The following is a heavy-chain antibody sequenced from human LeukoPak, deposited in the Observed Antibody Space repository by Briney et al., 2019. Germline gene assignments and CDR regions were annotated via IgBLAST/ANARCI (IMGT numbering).Heavy chain of an antibody. CDR2: IYPDDSDT. J-gene: IGHJ4*02. V-gene: IGHV5-51*01. Sequence: GESLKISCQGSGYSFISYWIGWVRQMPGKGLEWMGIIYPDDSDTRYSPSFQGQVTISADKSIRTAYLQWSSLKASDTAMYYCARLGANYYDSSGYPGYWGQGTLVTVSS. CDR3: ARLGANYYDSSGYPGY. CDR1: GYSFISYW. D-gene: IGHD3-22*01.